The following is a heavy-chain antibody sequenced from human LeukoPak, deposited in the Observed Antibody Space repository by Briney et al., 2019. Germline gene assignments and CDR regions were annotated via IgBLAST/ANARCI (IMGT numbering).Heavy chain of an antibody. CDR1: GFTFSSYS. V-gene: IGHV3-21*01. CDR3: ARAQYSSGWCGDAFDI. CDR2: ISSSSSYI. D-gene: IGHD6-19*01. J-gene: IGHJ3*02. Sequence: GGSLRLSCAASGFTFSSYSMNWVRQAPGKGLEWVSSISSSSSYIYYADSVKGRFTISRDNAKNSLYLQMNSLRAEDTAVYYCARAQYSSGWCGDAFDIWGQGTMVTVSS.